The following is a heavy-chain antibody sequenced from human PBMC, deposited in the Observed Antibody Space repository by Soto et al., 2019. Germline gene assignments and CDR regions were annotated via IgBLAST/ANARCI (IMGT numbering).Heavy chain of an antibody. CDR3: ARGRRHAD. Sequence: QVQLQQWGAGLLKPSETLSLTCAVYGGSFSGYYWSWIRQPPGKGLEWIGEINHSGSTNYNPSLKSRVTISVDTSKNQFSLKLSSVTAADTAVYYCARGRRHADWGPGTLVTVSS. V-gene: IGHV4-34*01. J-gene: IGHJ4*02. CDR1: GGSFSGYY. CDR2: INHSGST. D-gene: IGHD2-2*01.